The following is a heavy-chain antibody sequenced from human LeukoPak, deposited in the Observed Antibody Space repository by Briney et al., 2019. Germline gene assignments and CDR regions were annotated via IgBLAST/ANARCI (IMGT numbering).Heavy chain of an antibody. Sequence: PGRPLRLSCAASGFTFSSYAMSWVRQAPGKGLEWVSAISGSGGSTYYADSVKGRFTISRDNSKNTLYLQMNSLRAEDTAVYYCAKMKTGPLIWYFDYWGQGTLVTVSS. V-gene: IGHV3-23*01. CDR3: AKMKTGPLIWYFDY. J-gene: IGHJ4*02. CDR1: GFTFSSYA. CDR2: ISGSGGST. D-gene: IGHD3-10*01.